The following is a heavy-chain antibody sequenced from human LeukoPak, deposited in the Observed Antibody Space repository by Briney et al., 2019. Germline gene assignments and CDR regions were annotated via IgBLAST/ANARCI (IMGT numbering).Heavy chain of an antibody. CDR1: GYTFTSYG. V-gene: IGHV1-18*01. J-gene: IGHJ4*02. D-gene: IGHD4-23*01. CDR2: ISAYNGNT. Sequence: ASVKVSCKASGYTFTSYGISWVRQAPGQGLEWMGWISAYNGNTNYTQKLQGRVTMTTDTSTSTPYMELRSLRSDDTAVYYCARGRTTVVTPGDFDYWGQGTLVTVSS. CDR3: ARGRTTVVTPGDFDY.